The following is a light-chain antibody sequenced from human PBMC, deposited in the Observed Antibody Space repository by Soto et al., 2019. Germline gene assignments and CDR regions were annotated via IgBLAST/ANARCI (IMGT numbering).Light chain of an antibody. Sequence: QSVLTQSPSASASLGASVKLTCTLSSGHSSYAIAWHQQQPEKGPRYLMKLNSDDSHSKGDGIPDRFSGSSSGAERYLTISSLQSEDEADYYCQTWGTGILEFCGGTTLTVL. CDR2: LNSDDSH. CDR3: QTWGTGILE. CDR1: SGHSSYA. V-gene: IGLV4-69*01. J-gene: IGLJ3*02.